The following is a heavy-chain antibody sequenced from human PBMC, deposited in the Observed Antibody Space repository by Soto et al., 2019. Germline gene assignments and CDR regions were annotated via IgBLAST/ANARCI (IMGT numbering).Heavy chain of an antibody. V-gene: IGHV3-15*07. CDR3: TSFIN. D-gene: IGHD3-16*02. Sequence: EVQLVESGGGLVKPGGSLRLSCAASGFAFSDAWMNWVRQAPGKGLEWVGRIRSKTDGGTTDYAAPVKGRFTISRDDSRNTLNLQMTSLKTEDTAIYYCTSFINWGQGTLVAVSS. CDR1: GFAFSDAW. CDR2: IRSKTDGGTT. J-gene: IGHJ1*01.